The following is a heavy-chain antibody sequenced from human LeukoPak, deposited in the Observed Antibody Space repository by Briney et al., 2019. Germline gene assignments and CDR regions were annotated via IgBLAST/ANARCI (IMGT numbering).Heavy chain of an antibody. J-gene: IGHJ4*02. CDR3: ARGSAGDSSGSYDY. CDR2: INHSGST. Sequence: TSETLSLTCAVYGGSFSGYYWNWIHQPPGKGLEWIGEINHSGSTNYNPSLKNRVTISVDTSKNQFSLKLSSVPAADTAVYYFARGSAGDSSGSYDYWGQGTLVTVSS. V-gene: IGHV4-34*01. CDR1: GGSFSGYY. D-gene: IGHD3-22*01.